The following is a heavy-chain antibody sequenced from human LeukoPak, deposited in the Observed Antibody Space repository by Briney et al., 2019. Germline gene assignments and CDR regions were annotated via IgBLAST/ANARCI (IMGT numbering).Heavy chain of an antibody. CDR3: ARDLSVSGLGYMDV. CDR2: IYHSGGT. J-gene: IGHJ6*03. Sequence: SETLSLTCTVSGGSISSGGYYWSWIRQPPGKGLEWIGYIYHSGGTYYNPSLKSRVTISVDRSKNQFSLKLSSVTAADTAVYYCARDLSVSGLGYMDVWGKGTTVTVSS. V-gene: IGHV4-30-2*01. D-gene: IGHD3-16*01. CDR1: GGSISSGGYY.